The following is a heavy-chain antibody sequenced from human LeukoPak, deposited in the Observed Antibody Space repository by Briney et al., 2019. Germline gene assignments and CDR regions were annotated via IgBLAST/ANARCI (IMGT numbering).Heavy chain of an antibody. Sequence: PSETLSLTCTVSGGSISSSSYYWGWIRQPPGKGLEWIGSIYYSGSTYYNPSLKSRVTISVDTSKNQFSLKLSSVTAADTAVYYCARRWFGEYPFDYWGQGTLVTVAS. CDR2: IYYSGST. CDR3: ARRWFGEYPFDY. D-gene: IGHD3-10*01. V-gene: IGHV4-39*01. J-gene: IGHJ4*02. CDR1: GGSISSSSYY.